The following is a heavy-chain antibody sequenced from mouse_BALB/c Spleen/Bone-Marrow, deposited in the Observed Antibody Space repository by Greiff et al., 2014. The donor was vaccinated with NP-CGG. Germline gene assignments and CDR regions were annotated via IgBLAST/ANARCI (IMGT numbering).Heavy chain of an antibody. Sequence: EVKVVESGGGLVQPGESRKLSCAASGFTFSSFGMHWVRQAPEKGLEWVAYINSGSGTIYYADTVKGRFTISRDNPKNTLFLQMTSLRSEDTAMYYCARFYYGSSYKNWYFDVWGAGTTVTVSS. CDR2: INSGSGTI. D-gene: IGHD1-1*01. CDR1: GFTFSSFG. V-gene: IGHV5-17*02. J-gene: IGHJ1*01. CDR3: ARFYYGSSYKNWYFDV.